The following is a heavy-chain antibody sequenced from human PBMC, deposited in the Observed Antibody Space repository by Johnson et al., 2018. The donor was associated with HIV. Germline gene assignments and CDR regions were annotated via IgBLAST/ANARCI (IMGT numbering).Heavy chain of an antibody. D-gene: IGHD3-22*01. V-gene: IGHV3-7*01. CDR1: GFTFSSYW. CDR2: IKQDGSEK. Sequence: VQLVESGGGVVQPGRSLRLSCAASGFTFSSYWMSWVRQAPGKGLEWVANIKQDGSEKYYVDSVKGRFTISRDNDKNSLYLQMNSLTAGDTAMYYCARVASGSSGYYRDAFDVWGQGTMVTVSS. CDR3: ARVASGSSGYYRDAFDV. J-gene: IGHJ3*01.